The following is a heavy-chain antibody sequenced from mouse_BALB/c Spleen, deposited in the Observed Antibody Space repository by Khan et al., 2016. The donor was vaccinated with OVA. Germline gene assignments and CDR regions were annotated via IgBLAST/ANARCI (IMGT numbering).Heavy chain of an antibody. CDR3: ARRGLRWDFDY. V-gene: IGHV1-7*01. Sequence: VQLKESGAELAKPGASVKMSCTASGYTFINYWILWVKQRPGQGLEWIGYINPSTGYTEYNQNFKDKATLTADKSSSTAYMQLSSLTSEDSAVYYSARRGLRWDFDYWGQGTTLTVSS. D-gene: IGHD1-1*01. CDR1: GYTFINYW. J-gene: IGHJ2*01. CDR2: INPSTGYT.